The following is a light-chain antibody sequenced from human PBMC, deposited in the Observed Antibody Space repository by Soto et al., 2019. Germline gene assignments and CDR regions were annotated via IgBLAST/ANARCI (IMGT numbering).Light chain of an antibody. CDR3: QQIDSYPRT. CDR2: ASS. V-gene: IGKV1-9*01. J-gene: IGKJ1*01. Sequence: IQLTQSPSSLSASVGDRVTITCRASQGVSSALAWYQQKPGKAPNLLISASSTVPTGVPSRFSGSGSGTDVALTISCLQPKDFVTYYCQQIDSYPRTFGQGTKVEIK. CDR1: QGVSSA.